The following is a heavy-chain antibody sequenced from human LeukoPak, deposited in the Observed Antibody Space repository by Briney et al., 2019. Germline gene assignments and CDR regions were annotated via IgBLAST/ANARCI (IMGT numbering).Heavy chain of an antibody. CDR2: IYYSGST. CDR1: GGSISSSGYY. Sequence: PSETLSLTCTVSGGSISSSGYYWGWVRQPPGKGLEWIASIYYSGSTYYNPSLKSRVTISVDTSKNQLSLKLSSLTAADTAVYYCARHEYSGSYYGLSWFDPWGQGTLVTVSS. CDR3: ARHEYSGSYYGLSWFDP. J-gene: IGHJ5*02. D-gene: IGHD1-26*01. V-gene: IGHV4-39*01.